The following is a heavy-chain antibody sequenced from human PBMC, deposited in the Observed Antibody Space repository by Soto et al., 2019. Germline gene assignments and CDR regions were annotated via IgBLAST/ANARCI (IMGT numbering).Heavy chain of an antibody. CDR3: AHSFHYGSGSYPTYYFEY. CDR2: IYWDDDK. V-gene: IGHV2-5*02. CDR1: GFSLSTIGMG. J-gene: IGHJ4*02. D-gene: IGHD3-10*01. Sequence: QITLMESGPTLMRPTQTLTLTCTFSGFSLSTIGMGVGWIRQPPGKALEWLALIYWDDDKRYSPALKSRLTVTKDTSKHQVVLTITNMDPVDTATYYCAHSFHYGSGSYPTYYFEYSGQGTLVTVSS.